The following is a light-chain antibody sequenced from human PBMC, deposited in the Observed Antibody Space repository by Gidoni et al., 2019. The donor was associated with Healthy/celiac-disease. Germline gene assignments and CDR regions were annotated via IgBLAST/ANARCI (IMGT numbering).Light chain of an antibody. V-gene: IGKV1-5*03. CDR2: RAS. CDR3: QQYKSYST. Sequence: DIQMTHSPSTLSASVGDSVTITCRASQTTGGFVAWYQQKPGKAPRLLIHRASGLKRGVPSRCSGSGSGTEFTLTISRLQDDDVATYYGQQYKSYSTFGQGTKVEV. CDR1: QTTGGF. J-gene: IGKJ1*01.